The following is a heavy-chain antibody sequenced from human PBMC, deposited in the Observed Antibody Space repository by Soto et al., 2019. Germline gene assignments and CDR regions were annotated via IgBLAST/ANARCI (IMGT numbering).Heavy chain of an antibody. Sequence: PGGSLRLSCAASGFTFSSYWMHWVRQAPGKGLVWVSRINSDGSSTSYADSVKGRFTISRDSSKNTLYLQMNSLRDEDTAVYFCARYYDYSGGTSGGMDVWGQGTTVTVSS. V-gene: IGHV3-74*01. CDR3: ARYYDYSGGTSGGMDV. CDR2: INSDGSST. CDR1: GFTFSSYW. D-gene: IGHD3-16*01. J-gene: IGHJ6*02.